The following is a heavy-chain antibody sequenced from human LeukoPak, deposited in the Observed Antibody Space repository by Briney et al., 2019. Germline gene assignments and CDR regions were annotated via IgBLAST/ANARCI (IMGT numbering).Heavy chain of an antibody. V-gene: IGHV3-23*01. CDR2: ISGSGGST. D-gene: IGHD1-7*01. J-gene: IGHJ4*02. CDR1: GFTFSTYA. CDR3: AKDGQPSRNYGHFDY. Sequence: GGSLRLSCAASGFTFSTYAMSWVRQAPGKGLEWVSAISGSGGSTYYADSVKGRFTISRDNSKNTLYLQMNSLRAEDTAVYYCAKDGQPSRNYGHFDYWGQGTLVTVSS.